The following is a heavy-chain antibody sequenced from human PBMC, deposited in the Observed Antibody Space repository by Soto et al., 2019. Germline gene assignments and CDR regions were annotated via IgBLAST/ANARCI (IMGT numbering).Heavy chain of an antibody. CDR2: ISSSSSYI. V-gene: IGHV3-21*06. CDR3: ARDMDCGGDCYYYYGMDV. D-gene: IGHD2-21*02. Sequence: EVQLVESGGGLVKPGGSLRLSCAASGFTFTTHSMNWVRQAPGKGLEWVSLISSSSSYIYYADSVKGRFTISRDNAKNSLYLQMNSLRAEDTAVYYCARDMDCGGDCYYYYGMDVWGQGTTVTVSS. J-gene: IGHJ6*02. CDR1: GFTFTTHS.